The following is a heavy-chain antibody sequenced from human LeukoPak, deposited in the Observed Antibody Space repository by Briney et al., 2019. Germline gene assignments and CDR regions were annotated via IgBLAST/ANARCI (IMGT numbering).Heavy chain of an antibody. Sequence: SGGSLRLSCAASGFTFSSYGMHWVRQAPGKGLEWVAVISYDGSNKYYADSVKGRFTISRDNSKNTLYLQMNSLRAEDTAVHYCAKDGPVPPCCSSTSCYYYGMDVWGQGTTVTVSS. CDR1: GFTFSSYG. V-gene: IGHV3-30*18. CDR3: AKDGPVPPCCSSTSCYYYGMDV. D-gene: IGHD2-2*01. CDR2: ISYDGSNK. J-gene: IGHJ6*02.